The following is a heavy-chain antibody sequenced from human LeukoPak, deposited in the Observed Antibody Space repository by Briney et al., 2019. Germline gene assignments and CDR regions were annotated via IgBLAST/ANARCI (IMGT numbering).Heavy chain of an antibody. D-gene: IGHD5-24*01. CDR2: ISYDGSNK. J-gene: IGHJ6*02. V-gene: IGHV3-30*18. CDR3: AKDHVEMAIYYYGMDV. CDR1: GFTFSSYG. Sequence: PGGSLRLSCAASGFTFSSYGMHWVRQAPGKGLEWVAVISYDGSNKYYADSVKGRFTISRDNSKNTLYLQMNSLRAEDTAVYYCAKDHVEMAIYYYGMDVWGQGTAVTVSS.